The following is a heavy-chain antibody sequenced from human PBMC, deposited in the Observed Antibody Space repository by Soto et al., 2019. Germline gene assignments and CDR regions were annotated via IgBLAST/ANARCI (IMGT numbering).Heavy chain of an antibody. CDR2: INAGNGNT. J-gene: IGHJ4*02. CDR3: ARGDWWLFDA. Sequence: QVQLVQSGAEEKKPGASVKVSCKASGYTFTSYAIHWVRQAPGQRLEWMGWINAGNGNTKYSQKFKGRVTITRDTPASTAYMELSSLKPVDTAVYYCARGDWWLFDAWGQGTLVTVSS. CDR1: GYTFTSYA. V-gene: IGHV1-3*05. D-gene: IGHD2-8*02.